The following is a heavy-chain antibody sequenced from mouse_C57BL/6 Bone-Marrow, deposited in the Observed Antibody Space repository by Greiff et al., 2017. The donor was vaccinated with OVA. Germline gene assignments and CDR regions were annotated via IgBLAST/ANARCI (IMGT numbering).Heavy chain of an antibody. D-gene: IGHD1-1*01. J-gene: IGHJ2*01. Sequence: EVQLQQSGPELVKPGDSVKISCKASGYSFTGYFMNWVMQSHGKSLEWIGRINPYNGDTFSNQKFKGKATLTVDKSSSTAHMELRSLTSEDSAVYYCARSGYYGSSGDYFDYWGQGTTLTVSS. CDR3: ARSGYYGSSGDYFDY. CDR2: INPYNGDT. V-gene: IGHV1-20*01. CDR1: GYSFTGYF.